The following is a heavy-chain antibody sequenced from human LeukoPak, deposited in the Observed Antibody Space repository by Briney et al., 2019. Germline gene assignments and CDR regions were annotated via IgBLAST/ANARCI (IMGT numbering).Heavy chain of an antibody. CDR1: GGSIGSSD. CDR3: ALLGSKLLWRIDY. J-gene: IGHJ4*02. CDR2: IRASGGAT. D-gene: IGHD3-10*01. Sequence: GTLSLTCAVSGGSIGSSDWWTWVRQAPGKGLEWVSGIRASGGATYYADSVKGRFNISRDNSENTLYLLMNSLRGEDTAIYYCALLGSKLLWRIDYWGQGTLVTVSS. V-gene: IGHV3-23*01.